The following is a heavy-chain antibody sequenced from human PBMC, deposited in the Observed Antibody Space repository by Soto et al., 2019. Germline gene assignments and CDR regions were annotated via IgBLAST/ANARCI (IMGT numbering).Heavy chain of an antibody. Sequence: SETLSLTCTVYGGSFSGYYWSWIRQPPGKGLEWIGEINHSGSTNYNPSLKSRVTISVDTSKNQFSLKLSSVTAADTAVYYCARGGWFDPWGQGTLVTVSS. J-gene: IGHJ5*02. CDR2: INHSGST. CDR1: GGSFSGYY. CDR3: ARGGWFDP. V-gene: IGHV4-34*01.